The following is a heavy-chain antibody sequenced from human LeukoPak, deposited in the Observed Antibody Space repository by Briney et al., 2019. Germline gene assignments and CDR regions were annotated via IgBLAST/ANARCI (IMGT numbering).Heavy chain of an antibody. CDR2: ISSTGSYI. V-gene: IGHV3-21*01. J-gene: IGHJ4*02. CDR1: GFTFSSYS. CDR3: AREMDDILTGYGLDY. D-gene: IGHD3-9*01. Sequence: GGSLRLSCAASGFTFSSYSMNWVRQAPGKGLEWVSSISSTGSYIFYADSVKGRFTISRDNAKSSLYLQMNSLRAEDTAVYYCAREMDDILTGYGLDYWGQGTLVTVSS.